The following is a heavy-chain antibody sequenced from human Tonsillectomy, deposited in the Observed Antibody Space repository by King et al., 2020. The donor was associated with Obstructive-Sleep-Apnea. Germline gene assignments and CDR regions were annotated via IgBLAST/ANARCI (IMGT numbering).Heavy chain of an antibody. V-gene: IGHV1-8*01. CDR1: GYTFTSYD. D-gene: IGHD3-22*01. Sequence: QLVHSGAEVKKPGASVKVSCKAFGYTFTSYDIYLGRQATGKGLLWMGGMNPNRNNTGYAQKLQGRVTMTRNTSISTAYMELSSLRSEDTAVYYCAIYYYDSSGYYSGDDAFDIWGQGTMVTVSS. CDR2: MNPNRNNT. CDR3: AIYYYDSSGYYSGDDAFDI. J-gene: IGHJ3*02.